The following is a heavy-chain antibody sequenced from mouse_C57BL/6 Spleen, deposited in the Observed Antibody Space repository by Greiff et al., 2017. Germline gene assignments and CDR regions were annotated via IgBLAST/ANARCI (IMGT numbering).Heavy chain of an antibody. V-gene: IGHV5-17*01. J-gene: IGHJ1*03. CDR3: ARSGYYLYFDV. CDR1: GFTFSDYG. Sequence: DVMLVESGGGLVKPGGSLKLSCAASGFTFSDYGMHWFRQAPEKGLEWVAYISSGSSTIYYADTVKGRFTISRDNAKNTLFLQMTSLRSEDTAMYYCARSGYYLYFDVWGTGTTVTVSS. CDR2: ISSGSSTI. D-gene: IGHD1-3*01.